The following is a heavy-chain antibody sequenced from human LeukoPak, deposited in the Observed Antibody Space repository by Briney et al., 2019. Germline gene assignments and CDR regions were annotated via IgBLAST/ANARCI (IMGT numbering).Heavy chain of an antibody. CDR2: INHSGST. CDR3: ARGNAWEMATTTYYFDY. CDR1: GGSFSGYY. J-gene: IGHJ4*02. Sequence: SETLSLTCAVYGGSFSGYYWSWIRQPPGKGLEWLGEINHSGSTNYNPSLKSRVTISVDTSKNQFSLKLSSVTAADTAVYYCARGNAWEMATTTYYFDYWGQGTLVTVSS. D-gene: IGHD5-24*01. V-gene: IGHV4-34*01.